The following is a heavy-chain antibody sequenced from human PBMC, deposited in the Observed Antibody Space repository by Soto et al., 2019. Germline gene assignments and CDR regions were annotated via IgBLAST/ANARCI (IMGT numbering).Heavy chain of an antibody. V-gene: IGHV4-39*01. CDR3: ARRHAPRYTTGNNHFDF. D-gene: IGHD1-1*01. J-gene: IGHJ4*02. CDR2: INFSGST. Sequence: ETLSLTCTVSSVSIYSGSFHWGWIRQPPGKGLEWIGSINFSGSTYYNPSLKSRVTISVDTSKNQFSLNLRSVTAADTAVYYCARRHAPRYTTGNNHFDFWGQGSLVTVS. CDR1: SVSIYSGSFH.